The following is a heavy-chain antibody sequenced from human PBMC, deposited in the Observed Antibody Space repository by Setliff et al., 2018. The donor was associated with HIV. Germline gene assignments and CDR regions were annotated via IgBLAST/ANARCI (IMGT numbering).Heavy chain of an antibody. CDR2: INPNSGGT. J-gene: IGHJ3*02. CDR3: ARGTRVGANDAFDI. Sequence: ASVKVSCKSSGYTFTAYYMHWVRQAPGQGLEWMGRINPNSGGTNYAQKFQGRVTMTRDTSISTAYMELSRLRSDDTAVYYCARGTRVGANDAFDIWGQGTMVTVSS. D-gene: IGHD1-26*01. V-gene: IGHV1-2*06. CDR1: GYTFTAYY.